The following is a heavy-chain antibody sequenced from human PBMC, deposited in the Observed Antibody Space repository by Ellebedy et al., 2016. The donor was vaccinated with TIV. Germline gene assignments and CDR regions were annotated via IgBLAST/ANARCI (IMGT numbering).Heavy chain of an antibody. Sequence: ASVKVSCKASGYTFTSYYMHWVRQAPGQGLEWMGIINPSGGSTSYAQKLQGRVTMTRDTSTSTVYMELSRLRSEDTAVYYCASSLGQLDAFDIWGQGTMVTVSS. D-gene: IGHD1-1*01. CDR1: GYTFTSYY. CDR3: ASSLGQLDAFDI. CDR2: INPSGGST. V-gene: IGHV1-46*04. J-gene: IGHJ3*02.